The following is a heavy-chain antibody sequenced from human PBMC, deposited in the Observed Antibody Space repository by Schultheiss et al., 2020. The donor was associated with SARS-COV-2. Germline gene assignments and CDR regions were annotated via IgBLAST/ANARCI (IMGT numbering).Heavy chain of an antibody. CDR3: AKTMRRGYSSSWYGRAFDI. CDR2: ISGSGGST. V-gene: IGHV3-23*01. Sequence: GGSLRLSCAASGFTFSNAWMSWVRQAPGKGLEWVSAISGSGGSTYYADSVKGRFTISRDNSKNTLYLQMNSLRAEDTAVYYCAKTMRRGYSSSWYGRAFDIWGQGTMVTVSS. CDR1: GFTFSNAW. J-gene: IGHJ3*02. D-gene: IGHD6-13*01.